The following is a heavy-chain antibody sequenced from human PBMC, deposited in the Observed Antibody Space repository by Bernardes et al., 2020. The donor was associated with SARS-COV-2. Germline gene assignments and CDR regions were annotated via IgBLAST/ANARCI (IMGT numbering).Heavy chain of an antibody. Sequence: ASVKVACKASGYTFTSYGISWVRQAPGQGLEWMGWISAYNGNTNYAQKLQGRVTMTTDTSTSTAYMELRSLRSDDTAVYYCARDWGDVDIVATIGGFVDYWGQGTLVTVSS. V-gene: IGHV1-18*01. CDR1: GYTFTSYG. D-gene: IGHD5-12*01. J-gene: IGHJ4*02. CDR2: ISAYNGNT. CDR3: ARDWGDVDIVATIGGFVDY.